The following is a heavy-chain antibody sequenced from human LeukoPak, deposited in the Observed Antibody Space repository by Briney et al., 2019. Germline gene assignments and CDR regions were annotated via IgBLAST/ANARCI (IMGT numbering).Heavy chain of an antibody. CDR3: ARELHDYYYMDV. CDR1: GFTFSSYN. D-gene: IGHD3-10*01. Sequence: GGSLRLSCAASGFTFSSYNMIWVRQAPGKGLEWVSYISSSRGTKYYADSVKGRFTISRDNAKNSLFLQMNSLRDEDTAVYYCARELHDYYYMDVWGKGTTITVSS. CDR2: ISSSRGTK. J-gene: IGHJ6*03. V-gene: IGHV3-48*02.